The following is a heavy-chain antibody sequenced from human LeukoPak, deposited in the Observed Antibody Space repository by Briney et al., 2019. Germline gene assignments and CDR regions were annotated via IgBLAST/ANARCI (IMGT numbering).Heavy chain of an antibody. Sequence: GGSLRLSCAASGFTVSSNYMSWVRQAPGKGLEWVSVIYSGGSTYYADSVKGRFTISRDNSKNTLYLQMNSLRAEDTAVYYCARDRQRLVRSNWFDPWGQGTLVTVSS. V-gene: IGHV3-66*01. J-gene: IGHJ5*02. D-gene: IGHD6-13*01. CDR3: ARDRQRLVRSNWFDP. CDR2: IYSGGST. CDR1: GFTVSSNY.